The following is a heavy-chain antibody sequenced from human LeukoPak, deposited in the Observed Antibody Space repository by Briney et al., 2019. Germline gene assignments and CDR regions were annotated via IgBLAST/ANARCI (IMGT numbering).Heavy chain of an antibody. CDR3: ARGPYTVTTYYYYGMDA. CDR1: GGSFSGYY. V-gene: IGHV4-34*01. Sequence: SETLSLTCAVYGGSFSGYYWSWIRQPPGKGLEWIGEINHSGSTNYNPSLKSRVTISVDTSKNQFSLKLSSVTAADTAVYYCARGPYTVTTYYYYGMDAWGQGTTVTVSS. D-gene: IGHD4-11*01. J-gene: IGHJ6*02. CDR2: INHSGST.